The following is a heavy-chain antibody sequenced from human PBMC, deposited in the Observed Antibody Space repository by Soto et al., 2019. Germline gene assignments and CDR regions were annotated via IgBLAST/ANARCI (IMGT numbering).Heavy chain of an antibody. D-gene: IGHD5-18*01. J-gene: IGHJ4*02. CDR3: VSERGYGHASVPYS. CDR1: GFTFTSYG. Sequence: QAHLVESGGGVVQPGRSLRLSCAASGFTFTSYGMHWVRQAPGTRLEWVAVISYDGGLQHYADSVKGRFTISRDNSKNMVLLQMNSLRAEETAVYYCVSERGYGHASVPYSWGQGTLVSVSS. V-gene: IGHV3-30*03. CDR2: ISYDGGLQ.